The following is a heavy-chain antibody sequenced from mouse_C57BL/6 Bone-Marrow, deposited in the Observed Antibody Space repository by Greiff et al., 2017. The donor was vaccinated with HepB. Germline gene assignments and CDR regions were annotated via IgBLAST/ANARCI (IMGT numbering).Heavy chain of an antibody. D-gene: IGHD1-1*01. CDR3: ARPNYYGSSYWYFDV. J-gene: IGHJ1*03. Sequence: DVKLVESGGGLVQPGGSLKLSCAASGFTFSDYYMYWVRQTPEKRLEWVAYISNGGGSTYYPDTVKGRFTISRDNAKNTLYLQMSRLKSEYTAMYYCARPNYYGSSYWYFDVWGTGTTVTVSS. V-gene: IGHV5-12*01. CDR1: GFTFSDYY. CDR2: ISNGGGST.